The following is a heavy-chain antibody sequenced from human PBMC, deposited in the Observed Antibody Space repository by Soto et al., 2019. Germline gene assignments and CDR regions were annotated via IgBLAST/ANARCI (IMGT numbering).Heavy chain of an antibody. CDR3: ARDLMYSSGSYYYGMDV. V-gene: IGHV3-33*01. D-gene: IGHD6-25*01. CDR2: IWYDGSNK. Sequence: QVQLVESGGGVVQPGRSLRLSCAASGFTFSSYGMHWVRQAPGKGLEWVAVIWYDGSNKYYADSVKGRFTISRDNSKNTLYLQMNSLRAEDTAVYYCARDLMYSSGSYYYGMDVWGQGTTVTVS. CDR1: GFTFSSYG. J-gene: IGHJ6*02.